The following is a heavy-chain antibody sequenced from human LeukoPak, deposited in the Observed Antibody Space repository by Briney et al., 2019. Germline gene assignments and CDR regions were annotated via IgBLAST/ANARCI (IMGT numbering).Heavy chain of an antibody. J-gene: IGHJ6*02. Sequence: GGSLRLSCAASGFTFSSYAMSWVRQAPGKGLEWVSAISGSGGSTYYADSVKGRFTISRDNSKNSLYLQMNSLRAEDTAVYYCARGFITMVRGVIIPDYGMDVWGQGTTVTVSS. D-gene: IGHD3-10*01. CDR1: GFTFSSYA. CDR2: ISGSGGST. V-gene: IGHV3-23*01. CDR3: ARGFITMVRGVIIPDYGMDV.